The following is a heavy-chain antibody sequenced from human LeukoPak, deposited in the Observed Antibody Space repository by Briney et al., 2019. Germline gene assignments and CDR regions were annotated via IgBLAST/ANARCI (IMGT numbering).Heavy chain of an antibody. CDR2: TYYSGAT. V-gene: IGHV4-59*11. Sequence: SETLSLTCNVSGGSITSHSWNWIRQSPGKGLEWIGYTYYSGATNYSPSLKSRVTISLDTSKSQISLKLKSVTAADTAVYFCARDAGMAGHPPGNWFDPWGQGTLVTVSS. CDR3: ARDAGMAGHPPGNWFDP. J-gene: IGHJ5*02. CDR1: GGSITSHS. D-gene: IGHD6-13*01.